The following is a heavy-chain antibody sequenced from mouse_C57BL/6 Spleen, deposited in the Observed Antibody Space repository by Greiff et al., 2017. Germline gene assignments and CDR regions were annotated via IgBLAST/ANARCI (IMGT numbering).Heavy chain of an antibody. CDR1: GFSLTSYG. Sequence: QVQLQQSGPGLVQPSQSLSITCTVSGFSLTSYGVHWVRQSPGKGLEWLGVIWSGGSTDYNAAFISRLSISKDNSKSQVFFKMNSLQADDTAMYYGARGGHTVALRYFDVWGTGTTVTVSS. D-gene: IGHD1-1*01. J-gene: IGHJ1*03. CDR2: IWSGGST. V-gene: IGHV2-2*01. CDR3: ARGGHTVALRYFDV.